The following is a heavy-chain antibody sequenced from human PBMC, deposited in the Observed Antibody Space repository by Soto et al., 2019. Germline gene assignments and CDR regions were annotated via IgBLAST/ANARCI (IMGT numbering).Heavy chain of an antibody. CDR2: ISAYNGNT. CDR3: ATDMGIAAAGPSGAFDI. D-gene: IGHD6-13*01. V-gene: IGHV1-18*01. CDR1: GYTFTSYG. J-gene: IGHJ3*02. Sequence: ASVKVSCKASGYTFTSYGISWVRQAPGQGLEWMGWISAYNGNTNYAQKLQGRVTMTTDTSTSTAYMELRSLRSDDTAVYYCATDMGIAAAGPSGAFDIWGQGTMVTVSS.